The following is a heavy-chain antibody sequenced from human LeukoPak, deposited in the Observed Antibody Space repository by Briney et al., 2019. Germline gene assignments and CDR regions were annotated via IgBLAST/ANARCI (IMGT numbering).Heavy chain of an antibody. D-gene: IGHD4-17*01. CDR3: ARSYGDYEVTPFDY. Sequence: SETLSLTCTVSGGSISSSSYYWGWIRQPPGKELEWIGSIYYSGSTYYNPSLKSRVTISVDTSKNQFSLKLSSVTAADTAVYYCARSYGDYEVTPFDYWGQGTLVTVSS. CDR2: IYYSGST. V-gene: IGHV4-39*01. CDR1: GGSISSSSYY. J-gene: IGHJ4*02.